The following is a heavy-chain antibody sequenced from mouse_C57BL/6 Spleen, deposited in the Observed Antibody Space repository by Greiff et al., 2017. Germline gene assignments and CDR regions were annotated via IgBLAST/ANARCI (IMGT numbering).Heavy chain of an antibody. J-gene: IGHJ4*01. D-gene: IGHD2-10*01. CDR1: GFTFSSYA. CDR2: ISSGGDYI. CDR3: TRSGAYSDYAMDY. V-gene: IGHV5-9-1*02. Sequence: DVMLVESGEGLVKPGGSLKLSCAASGFTFSSYAMSWVRQTPEKRLEWVAYISSGGDYIYYADTVKGRFTISRDNARNTLYLQMSSLKSEDTAMYYCTRSGAYSDYAMDYWGQGTSVTVSS.